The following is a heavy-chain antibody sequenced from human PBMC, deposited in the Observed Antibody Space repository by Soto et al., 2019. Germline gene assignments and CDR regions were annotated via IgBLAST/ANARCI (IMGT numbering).Heavy chain of an antibody. CDR1: GYSFTSYW. D-gene: IGHD2-15*01. Sequence: PGESLKISCKGSGYSFTSYWIGWVRQMPGKGLEWMGIIYPGDSDTRYSPSFQGQVTISADKSISTAYLQWSSLKASDTAMYYCARNRGYCSGGSCYNGINWFDPWGQGTLVTVSS. J-gene: IGHJ5*02. CDR2: IYPGDSDT. V-gene: IGHV5-51*01. CDR3: ARNRGYCSGGSCYNGINWFDP.